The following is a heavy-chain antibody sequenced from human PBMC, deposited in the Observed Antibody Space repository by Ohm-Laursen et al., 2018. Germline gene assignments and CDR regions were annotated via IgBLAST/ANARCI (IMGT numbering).Heavy chain of an antibody. D-gene: IGHD5-18*01. CDR1: GFTFSSYE. J-gene: IGHJ4*02. V-gene: IGHV3-48*03. CDR3: ARHRGYSYGTLFDY. Sequence: SLRLSCAASGFTFSSYEMNWVRQAPGKGLEWVSYISSSGSSIYYADSVKGRFTISRDNAKNSLYLQMNSLRAEDTAVYYCARHRGYSYGTLFDYWGQGTLVTVSS. CDR2: ISSSGSSI.